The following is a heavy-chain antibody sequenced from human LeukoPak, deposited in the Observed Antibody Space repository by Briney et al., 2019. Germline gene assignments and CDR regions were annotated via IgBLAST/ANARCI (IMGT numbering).Heavy chain of an antibody. J-gene: IGHJ4*02. CDR3: ARGPPHCSSTSCYTDY. D-gene: IGHD2-2*02. CDR2: IIPIFGTA. V-gene: IGHV1-69*05. Sequence: SVKVSCKASGVTSTNYAISWVRQALGQGLEWMGGIIPIFGTANYTQKFQGRVTITTDESTSTAYMELSSLRSEDTAVYYCARGPPHCSSTSCYTDYWGQGTLVTVSS. CDR1: GVTSTNYA.